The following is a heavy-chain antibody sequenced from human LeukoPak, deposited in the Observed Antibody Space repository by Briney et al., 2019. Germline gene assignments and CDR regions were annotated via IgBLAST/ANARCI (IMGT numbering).Heavy chain of an antibody. CDR2: IIPIFGIA. Sequence: SAKVSCKASGGTFSSYAISWVRQVPGQGLEWMGRIIPIFGIANYAQKFQGRVTITADKSTSTAYMELSSLRSEDTAVYYCAKDPYCSSTSCYMGSKDFYYYYGMDVWGQGTTVTVSS. D-gene: IGHD2-2*02. CDR3: AKDPYCSSTSCYMGSKDFYYYYGMDV. J-gene: IGHJ6*02. V-gene: IGHV1-69*04. CDR1: GGTFSSYA.